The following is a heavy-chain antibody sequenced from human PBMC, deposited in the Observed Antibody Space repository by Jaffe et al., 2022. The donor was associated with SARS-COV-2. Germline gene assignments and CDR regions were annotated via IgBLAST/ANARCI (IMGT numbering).Heavy chain of an antibody. V-gene: IGHV4-39*01. CDR3: AQGRVLAWFDY. CDR1: GGSISSSSYY. J-gene: IGHJ4*02. Sequence: QLQLQESGPGLVKPSETLSLTCTVSGGSISSSSYYWGWIRQPPGKGLEWIGSIYYSGSTYYNPSLKSRVTISVDTSKNQFSLKLSSVTAADTAVYYCAQGRVLAWFDYWGQGTLVTVSS. CDR2: IYYSGST.